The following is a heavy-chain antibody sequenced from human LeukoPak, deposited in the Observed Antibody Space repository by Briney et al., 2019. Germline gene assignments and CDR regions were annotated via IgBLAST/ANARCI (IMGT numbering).Heavy chain of an antibody. J-gene: IGHJ4*02. V-gene: IGHV1-18*01. CDR1: GYSSISYG. CDR2: ISPYNGNT. D-gene: IGHD1-14*01. CDR3: ARVDNGGFTWSLYYFDY. Sequence: ASVKVSCKASGYSSISYGLYWVRQAPGQGLEWMGWISPYNGNTNYAQNLQGRVTMTTDTSTSTAYMELRSLRSDDTAVYYCARVDNGGFTWSLYYFDYWGQGTLVTVSS.